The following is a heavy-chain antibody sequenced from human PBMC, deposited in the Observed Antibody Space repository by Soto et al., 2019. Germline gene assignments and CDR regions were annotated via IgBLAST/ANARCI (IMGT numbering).Heavy chain of an antibody. D-gene: IGHD3-16*01. V-gene: IGHV3-7*01. CDR2: IKEDGRER. Sequence: QVVEYGGGLVQPGGSLRLSCAASGFAFSHYWMFWVRQAPGMGLEWVANIKEDGRERNYVDSVKGRFTISRDNAKNSLYLEMNSLRSEDTAVYYCARDRGGRSGKDVWGKGTTVTVSS. CDR1: GFAFSHYW. J-gene: IGHJ6*04. CDR3: ARDRGGRSGKDV.